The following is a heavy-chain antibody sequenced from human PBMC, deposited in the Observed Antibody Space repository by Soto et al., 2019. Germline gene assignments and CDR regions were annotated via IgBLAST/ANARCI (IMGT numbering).Heavy chain of an antibody. CDR2: INHSGST. V-gene: IGHV4-34*01. J-gene: IGHJ4*02. Sequence: KTSETLSLTCAVYGGSFSGYYWSWIRQPPGKGLEWIGEINHSGSTNYNPSLKSRVTISADTSKNQFSLKLSSVTAADTAVYYCARSRGLVDYWGQGTLVTVSS. D-gene: IGHD3-10*01. CDR3: ARSRGLVDY. CDR1: GGSFSGYY.